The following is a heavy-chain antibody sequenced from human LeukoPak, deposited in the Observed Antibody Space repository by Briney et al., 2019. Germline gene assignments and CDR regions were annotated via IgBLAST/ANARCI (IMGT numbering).Heavy chain of an antibody. D-gene: IGHD3-10*01. J-gene: IGHJ4*02. Sequence: GGSLRLSCAASGFTFSSYSMNWVRQAPGKGLEWVSSINSSSSYIYYADSVKGRFTISRDNAKNSLYLQMNSLRAEDTAVYYCARDVGTYYYGSGSYTSWGQGTLVTVSS. CDR1: GFTFSSYS. V-gene: IGHV3-21*01. CDR2: INSSSSYI. CDR3: ARDVGTYYYGSGSYTS.